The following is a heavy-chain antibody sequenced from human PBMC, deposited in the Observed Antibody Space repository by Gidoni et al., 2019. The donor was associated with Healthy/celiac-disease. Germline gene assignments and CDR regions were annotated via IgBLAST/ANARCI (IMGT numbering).Heavy chain of an antibody. Sequence: QVQLVESGGGVVQPGRSLRLSCAASGVTFSSYGMHWVRQAPGKGLEWVAVIWYDGSNKYYADSVKGRFTISRDNSKNTLYLQMNSLRAEDTAVYYCARERRDGYLDYWGQGTLVTVSS. CDR2: IWYDGSNK. D-gene: IGHD2-21*01. CDR3: ARERRDGYLDY. V-gene: IGHV3-33*01. CDR1: GVTFSSYG. J-gene: IGHJ4*02.